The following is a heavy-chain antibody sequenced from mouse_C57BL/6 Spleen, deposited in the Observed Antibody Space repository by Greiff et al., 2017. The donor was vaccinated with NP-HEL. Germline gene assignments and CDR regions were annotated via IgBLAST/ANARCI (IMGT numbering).Heavy chain of an antibody. Sequence: DVQLVESGGGLVKPGGSLKLSCAASGFTFSSYAMSWVRQTPEKRLEWVATISDGGSYTYYPDNVKGRFTISRDNAKNNLYLQMSHLKSEDTAMYYCANYDYDGYFDVWGTGTTVTVSS. J-gene: IGHJ1*03. D-gene: IGHD2-4*01. CDR3: ANYDYDGYFDV. CDR2: ISDGGSYT. V-gene: IGHV5-4*01. CDR1: GFTFSSYA.